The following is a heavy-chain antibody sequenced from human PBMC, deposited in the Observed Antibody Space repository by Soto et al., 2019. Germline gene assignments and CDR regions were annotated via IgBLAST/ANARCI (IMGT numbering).Heavy chain of an antibody. D-gene: IGHD6-19*01. CDR1: GFTFSNFA. CDR3: ATPVSSGWYGPQDY. CDR2: ISGSGIST. Sequence: GGSLRLSCAASGFTFSNFALTWVRQAPGKGLEWVSGISGSGISTDHADSVKGRFTISRDNSKNTLFLQMNSLRAEDTAIYYCATPVSSGWYGPQDYWGQGTLVTVSS. J-gene: IGHJ4*02. V-gene: IGHV3-23*01.